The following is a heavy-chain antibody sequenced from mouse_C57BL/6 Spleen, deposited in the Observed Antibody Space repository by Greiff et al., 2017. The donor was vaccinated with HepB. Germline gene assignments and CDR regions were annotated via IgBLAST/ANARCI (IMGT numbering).Heavy chain of an antibody. CDR2: ISSGSSTI. J-gene: IGHJ2*01. V-gene: IGHV5-17*01. Sequence: EVKLMESGGGLVKPGGSLKLSCAASGFTFSDYGMHWVRQAPEKGLEWVAYISSGSSTIYYADTVKGRFTISRDNAKNTLFLQMTSLRSEDTAMYYCARGVLRNFDYWGQGTTLTVSS. CDR1: GFTFSDYG. CDR3: ARGVLRNFDY. D-gene: IGHD1-1*01.